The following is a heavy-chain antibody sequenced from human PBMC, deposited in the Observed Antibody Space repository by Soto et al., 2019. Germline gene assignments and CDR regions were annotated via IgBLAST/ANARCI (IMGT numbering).Heavy chain of an antibody. CDR3: ATSSIAAQGQVYYGMDV. CDR1: GYTFTNYW. D-gene: IGHD6-6*01. CDR2: IYPGDSDT. Sequence: GESLKISCKGSGYTFTNYWLGCVRQLPGKGLEWLGIIYPGDSDTRYSPSFQGQVTTSADKSISTAYLQWSSLKASDTAMYYCATSSIAAQGQVYYGMDVWGQGTTVTVSS. V-gene: IGHV5-51*01. J-gene: IGHJ6*02.